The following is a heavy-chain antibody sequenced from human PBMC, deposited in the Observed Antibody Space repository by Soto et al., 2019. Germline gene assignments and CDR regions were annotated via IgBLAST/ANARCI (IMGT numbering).Heavy chain of an antibody. CDR2: INPNSGGT. Sequence: QVQLVQSGAEVKKPGASVKVSCKASGYTFTNYYIHWVRQAPGQGLEWMGWINPNSGGTSYAQKFQGRVALTRDTSISTAYMELNSLRSDATAMYYCARGRENDPWGQGTLVTVSS. J-gene: IGHJ5*02. V-gene: IGHV1-2*02. D-gene: IGHD3-10*01. CDR3: ARGRENDP. CDR1: GYTFTNYY.